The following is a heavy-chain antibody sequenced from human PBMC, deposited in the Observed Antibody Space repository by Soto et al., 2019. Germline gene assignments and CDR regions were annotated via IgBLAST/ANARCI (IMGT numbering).Heavy chain of an antibody. J-gene: IGHJ6*02. D-gene: IGHD5-12*01. CDR2: ISYDGSNK. V-gene: IGHV3-30*18. CDR1: GFTFSSYG. CDR3: AKDRWLTGYYGMDV. Sequence: GESLRLSCAASGFTFSSYGMHWVRQAPGKGLEWVAVISYDGSNKYYADSVKGRFTISRDNSKNTLYLQMNSLRAEDTAVYYCAKDRWLTGYYGMDVWGQGTTVTVSS.